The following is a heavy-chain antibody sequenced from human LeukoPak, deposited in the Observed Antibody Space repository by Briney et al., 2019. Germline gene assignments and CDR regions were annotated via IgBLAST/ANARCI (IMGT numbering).Heavy chain of an antibody. CDR3: ARHLLRYFGAGGAFDI. CDR2: IYPGDSDT. V-gene: IGHV5-51*01. Sequence: ESLKISCTGSGYSFTSYWIGWVRQMPGKGLEWMGIIYPGDSDTRYSPSFQGQVTISADKSISTACLQWSSVKASDTAMYYCARHLLRYFGAGGAFDIWGQGTMVTVSS. D-gene: IGHD3-9*01. J-gene: IGHJ3*02. CDR1: GYSFTSYW.